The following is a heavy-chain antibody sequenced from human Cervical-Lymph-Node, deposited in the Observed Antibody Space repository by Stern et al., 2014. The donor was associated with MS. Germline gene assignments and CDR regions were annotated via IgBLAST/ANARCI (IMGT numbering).Heavy chain of an antibody. J-gene: IGHJ3*01. V-gene: IGHV3-30*18. CDR2: ISYDGRHK. D-gene: IGHD3/OR15-3a*01. Sequence: QVQLVQSGGGVVQPGRSLRLSCAASGFTFSRHGMHWVRQAPGKWLEWVAVISYDGRHKYYADSVKGRFTISRDDSTNTLYLQMNSLRVEDTAVYYCAKNVDYVFDLWGQGTMVTVSS. CDR3: AKNVDYVFDL. CDR1: GFTFSRHG.